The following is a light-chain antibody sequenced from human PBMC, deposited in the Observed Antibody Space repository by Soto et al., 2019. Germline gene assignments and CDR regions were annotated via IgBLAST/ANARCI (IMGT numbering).Light chain of an antibody. CDR3: QQYDSSPRT. CDR2: AVS. V-gene: IGKV3-20*01. J-gene: IGKJ1*01. CDR1: QSVSSSY. Sequence: EIVLTQSPGTLSLSPGERATLSCRASQSVSSSYLAWYQQKPGQAPRLLIHAVSTRATGIPARFSGSGSGTDFTLTISRLEPEDFAVYYCQQYDSSPRTFGQGTKVDIK.